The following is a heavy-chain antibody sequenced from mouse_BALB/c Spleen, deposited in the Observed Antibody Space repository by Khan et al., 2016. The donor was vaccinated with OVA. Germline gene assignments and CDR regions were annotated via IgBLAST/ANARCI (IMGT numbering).Heavy chain of an antibody. CDR3: TRRWTARATLWFAY. V-gene: IGHV1S81*02. CDR1: GYTFTSYY. D-gene: IGHD3-2*01. Sequence: QVQLQQSGAELVKPGASVKLSCKASGYTFTSYYMYWLKQRPVQGLEWIGEINPSNGGTNFNEKFKSKATLTVDKSSSTAYMQLSSLTSEDSAVYYRTRRWTARATLWFAYWGQGTLVTVSA. J-gene: IGHJ3*01. CDR2: INPSNGGT.